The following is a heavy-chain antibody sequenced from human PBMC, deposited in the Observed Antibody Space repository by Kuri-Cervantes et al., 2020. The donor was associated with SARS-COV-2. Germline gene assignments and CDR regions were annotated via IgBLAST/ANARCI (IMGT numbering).Heavy chain of an antibody. Sequence: GGSLRLSCAASGFTLSSYAIHWVRQAPGKGLEWVSSISSSSSYIYYADSVKGRFTISRDNAKNSLYLQMNSLRAEDTAVYYCARGGSSGWYYFDYWGQGTLVTVSS. CDR2: ISSSSSYI. CDR3: ARGGSSGWYYFDY. CDR1: GFTLSSYA. V-gene: IGHV3-21*01. J-gene: IGHJ4*02. D-gene: IGHD6-19*01.